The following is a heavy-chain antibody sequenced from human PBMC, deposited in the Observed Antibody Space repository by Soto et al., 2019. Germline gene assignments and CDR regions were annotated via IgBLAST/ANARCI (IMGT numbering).Heavy chain of an antibody. CDR1: GGSFSGYN. Sequence: SETLSLTCAVYGGSFSGYNWSWIRQPPGKGLEWIGEINHSGSTNYNPSLKSRVTISVDTSKNQFSLKLSSVTAADTAVYYCASSPRPLTTVTTSPYYYYYGMDVWGQGTTVTVSS. CDR2: INHSGST. D-gene: IGHD4-4*01. CDR3: ASSPRPLTTVTTSPYYYYYGMDV. V-gene: IGHV4-34*01. J-gene: IGHJ6*02.